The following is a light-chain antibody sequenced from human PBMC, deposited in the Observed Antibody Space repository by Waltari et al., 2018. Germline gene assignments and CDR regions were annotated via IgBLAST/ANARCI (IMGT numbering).Light chain of an antibody. Sequence: QSALTQPASVSGSPGQSITISCTGTSSDVGAYNYVSWYQQHPGKAPKVMIYDFSNRPSGVSNRFSGSKSGNTASLTISGLQAEDEADYYCSSYTTSSTRVFGGGTRLTVL. CDR3: SSYTTSSTRV. CDR2: DFS. J-gene: IGLJ3*02. V-gene: IGLV2-14*03. CDR1: SSDVGAYNY.